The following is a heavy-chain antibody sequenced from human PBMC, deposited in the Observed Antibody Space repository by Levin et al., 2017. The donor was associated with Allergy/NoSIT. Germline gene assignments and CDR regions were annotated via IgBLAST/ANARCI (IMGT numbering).Heavy chain of an antibody. CDR2: IYYSGST. CDR1: GGSISSYY. V-gene: IGHV4-59*01. CDR3: ASARCFDNLLLDY. Sequence: SETLSLTCTVSGGSISSYYWSWIRQPPGKGLEWIGYIYYSGSTNYNHSLQSRVTITVDTSKHQFSLALGSVTDADTGVYSCASARCFDNLLLDYWGQGTLVTVSS. D-gene: IGHD2-15*01. J-gene: IGHJ4*02.